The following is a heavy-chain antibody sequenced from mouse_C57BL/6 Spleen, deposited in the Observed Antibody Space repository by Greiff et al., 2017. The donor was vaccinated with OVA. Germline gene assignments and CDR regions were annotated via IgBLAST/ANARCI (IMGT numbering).Heavy chain of an antibody. CDR1: GYTFTSYW. CDR2: IHPNSGST. D-gene: IGHD2-3*01. J-gene: IGHJ4*01. V-gene: IGHV1-64*01. CDR3: ARRWDGYYGAMDY. Sequence: QVQLQQPGAELVKPGASVKLSCKASGYTFTSYWMHWVKQRPGQGLEWIGMIHPNSGSTNYNEKFKSKATLTVDKSSSTAYMQLSSLTSEDSAVYYCARRWDGYYGAMDYWGQGTSVTVSS.